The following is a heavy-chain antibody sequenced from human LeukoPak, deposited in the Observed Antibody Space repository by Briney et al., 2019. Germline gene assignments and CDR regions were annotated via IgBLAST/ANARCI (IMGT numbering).Heavy chain of an antibody. D-gene: IGHD2-15*01. Sequence: GGSLRLSCSASGFTFSSYAMNWVRQAPGKGLEWVSAISGGGGTTYYADSVKGRFTISRDNSKNTLFLQMNSLRAEDTAVYYCAKDIVVVVASGDYFDYWGQGTLVTVSS. CDR2: ISGGGGTT. J-gene: IGHJ4*02. V-gene: IGHV3-23*01. CDR3: AKDIVVVVASGDYFDY. CDR1: GFTFSSYA.